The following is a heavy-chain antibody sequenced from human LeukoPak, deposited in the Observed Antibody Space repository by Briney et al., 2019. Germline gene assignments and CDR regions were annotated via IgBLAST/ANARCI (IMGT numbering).Heavy chain of an antibody. CDR2: ISSSSSYI. V-gene: IGHV3-21*01. D-gene: IGHD2-15*01. Sequence: GGSLRRSCSGSGFTVGSFSMNWVRQAPGKGLEWVSSISSSSSYIYYADSVKGRFNISRDNAKNSLYLQMNSLRAEDTAVYYCERDCTIVVVVAATLDYYYYMDVWGKGTTVTVSS. CDR3: ERDCTIVVVVAATLDYYYYMDV. J-gene: IGHJ6*03. CDR1: GFTVGSFS.